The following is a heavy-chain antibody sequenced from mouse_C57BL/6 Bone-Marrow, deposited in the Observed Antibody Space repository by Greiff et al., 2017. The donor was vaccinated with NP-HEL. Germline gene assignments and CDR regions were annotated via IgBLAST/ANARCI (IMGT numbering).Heavy chain of an antibody. CDR3: ARDSRYYYGSSYITFAY. D-gene: IGHD1-1*01. J-gene: IGHJ3*01. Sequence: DVHLVESGPGLVKPSQSLSLTCSVTGYSITSGYYWNWIRQFPGNKLEWLGYISYDGSNNYNPSLNNRISITRDTSKNQFFLKLNSVTTEDTATYYCARDSRYYYGSSYITFAYWGQGTLVT. V-gene: IGHV3-6*01. CDR1: GYSITSGYY. CDR2: ISYDGSN.